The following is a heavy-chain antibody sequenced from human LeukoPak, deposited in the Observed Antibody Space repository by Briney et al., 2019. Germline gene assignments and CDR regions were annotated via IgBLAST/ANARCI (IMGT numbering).Heavy chain of an antibody. D-gene: IGHD5-18*01. J-gene: IGHJ5*02. Sequence: SQTLSLTCTVSGGSISSGDYYWSWIRQPPGKGLERIGYIYYSGSTYYNPSLKSRVTISVDTSKNQFSLKLSSVTAADTAVYYCARDRGYSYGYDPVGDNWFDPWGQGTLVTVSS. CDR2: IYYSGST. CDR1: GGSISSGDYY. CDR3: ARDRGYSYGYDPVGDNWFDP. V-gene: IGHV4-30-4*01.